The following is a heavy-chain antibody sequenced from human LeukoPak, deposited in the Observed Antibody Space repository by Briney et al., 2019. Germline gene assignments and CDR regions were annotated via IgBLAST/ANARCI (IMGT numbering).Heavy chain of an antibody. D-gene: IGHD3-3*01. V-gene: IGHV3-23*01. CDR2: ISGSGGST. CDR1: GFTFSSYA. Sequence: PGGSLRLSCAASGFTFSSYAMSWVRQAPGKGLEWVSAISGSGGSTYYADSVKGRFTISRDNSKNTLYLQMNSLRAEDTAVYYCAKDYSSGDYDFWSGYDYWGQGTMVTVSS. J-gene: IGHJ4*02. CDR3: AKDYSSGDYDFWSGYDY.